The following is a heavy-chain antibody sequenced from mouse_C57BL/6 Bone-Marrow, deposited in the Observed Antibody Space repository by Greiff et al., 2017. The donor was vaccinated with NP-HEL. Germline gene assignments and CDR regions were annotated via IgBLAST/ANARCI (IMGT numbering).Heavy chain of an antibody. J-gene: IGHJ3*01. CDR3: ATGDSSGPFAY. CDR1: GYTFTSYG. D-gene: IGHD3-2*02. CDR2: IYPRSGNT. V-gene: IGHV1-81*01. Sequence: QVQLQQSGAELARPGASVKLSCKASGYTFTSYGISWVKQRTGQGLEWIGEIYPRSGNTYYNEKFKGKATLTADKSSSTAYMELRSLTSEDSAVYFCATGDSSGPFAYWGQGTLVTVSA.